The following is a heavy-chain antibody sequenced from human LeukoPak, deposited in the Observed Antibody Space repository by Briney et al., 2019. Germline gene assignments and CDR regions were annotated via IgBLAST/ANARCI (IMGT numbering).Heavy chain of an antibody. CDR1: GGSFSGYY. CDR2: INHSGST. D-gene: IGHD5-12*01. Sequence: SETLSLTCAVYGGSFSGYYWSWIRQPPGKGLEWIGEINHSGSTNYNPSLKSRVTISVDTSKNQFSLKLSSVTAADTAVYYCARGNKWLRYWKLDYWGQGTLVTVSS. V-gene: IGHV4-34*01. J-gene: IGHJ4*02. CDR3: ARGNKWLRYWKLDY.